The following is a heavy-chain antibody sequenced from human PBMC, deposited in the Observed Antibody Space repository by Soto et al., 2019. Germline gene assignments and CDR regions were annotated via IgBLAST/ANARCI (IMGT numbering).Heavy chain of an antibody. V-gene: IGHV4-30-2*01. CDR2: TYHSGNP. Sequence: IWQPPGKALEWIGHTYHSGNPYYNPSLKSRVIISVDRSKNQFSLKVRSVTAAVSSVYYCAREHRRTQSAFWVQRTLVTVSS. J-gene: IGHJ4*02. CDR3: AREHRRTQSAF. D-gene: IGHD1-7*01.